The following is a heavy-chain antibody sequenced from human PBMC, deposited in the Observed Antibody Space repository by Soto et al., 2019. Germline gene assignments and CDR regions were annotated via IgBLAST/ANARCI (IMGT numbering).Heavy chain of an antibody. Sequence: PVESLTPTLKGSVYSFTGSWFVWVSHLPGKCLEWMGIIYPGDSDTRYSPSFQGQVTISDEKSISTAYLQWSSLKASDTAMYYCATVAGSPRNSYHYGMDVWGQGTPVTVSS. CDR3: ATVAGSPRNSYHYGMDV. V-gene: IGHV5-51*01. J-gene: IGHJ6*02. CDR2: IYPGDSDT. CDR1: VYSFTGSW. D-gene: IGHD6-19*01.